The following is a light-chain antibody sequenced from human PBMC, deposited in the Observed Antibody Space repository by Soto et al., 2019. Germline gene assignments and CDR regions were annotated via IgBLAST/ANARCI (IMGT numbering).Light chain of an antibody. CDR3: QSYDRSLSGSGVV. V-gene: IGLV1-40*01. Sequence: QSVLTQPPSVSGAPGQRVTISCTGSSSNIGARFDVHWYQQLPGTAPKLLIYDNNNRPSGVPDRFSGSKSGTSASLAITGLQAEDEADYYCQSYDRSLSGSGVVFGGGTKVTVL. CDR1: SSNIGARFD. J-gene: IGLJ2*01. CDR2: DNN.